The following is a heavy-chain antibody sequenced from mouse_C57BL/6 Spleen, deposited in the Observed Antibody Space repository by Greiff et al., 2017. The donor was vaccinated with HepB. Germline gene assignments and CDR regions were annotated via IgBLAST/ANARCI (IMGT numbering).Heavy chain of an antibody. Sequence: QVQLQQPGAELVKPGASVKLSCKASGYTLTSYWMHWVKQRPGQGLEWIGMIHPNSGSTNYNEKFKSKATLTVDKSSSTAYMQLSSLTSEDSAVYYCARGDYYATYYYAMDYWGQGTSVTVSS. CDR2: IHPNSGST. D-gene: IGHD1-1*01. CDR1: GYTLTSYW. V-gene: IGHV1-64*01. J-gene: IGHJ4*01. CDR3: ARGDYYATYYYAMDY.